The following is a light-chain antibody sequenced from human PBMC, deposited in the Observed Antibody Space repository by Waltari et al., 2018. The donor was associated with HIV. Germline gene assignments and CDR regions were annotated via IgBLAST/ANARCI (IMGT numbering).Light chain of an antibody. V-gene: IGLV1-40*01. J-gene: IGLJ2*01. Sequence: QSALTQPPSVSGAPGQSVTISCSGSNSNIGAGFDVHWYQQVPRTAPRLLIYDKNNRPPGVPYRFSGFKSGTSASLAINGIQAEDEADYYCQSYDSRLSGSVVFGGGTKVTVL. CDR1: NSNIGAGFD. CDR3: QSYDSRLSGSVV. CDR2: DKN.